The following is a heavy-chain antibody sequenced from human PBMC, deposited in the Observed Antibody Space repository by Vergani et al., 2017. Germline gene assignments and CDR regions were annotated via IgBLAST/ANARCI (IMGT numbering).Heavy chain of an antibody. D-gene: IGHD2-2*01. CDR2: IYYSGST. J-gene: IGHJ5*02. Sequence: QVQLQESGPGLVKPSQTLSLTCTVSGGSISSGGYYWSWIRQHPGKGLEWIGYIYYSGSTYYNPSLKSRVTISVDTSKNQFSLKLSSVTAADTAVYYCARVLVVVPAAMLVWFDPWGQGTLVTVSS. CDR1: GGSISSGGYY. CDR3: ARVLVVVPAAMLVWFDP. V-gene: IGHV4-31*03.